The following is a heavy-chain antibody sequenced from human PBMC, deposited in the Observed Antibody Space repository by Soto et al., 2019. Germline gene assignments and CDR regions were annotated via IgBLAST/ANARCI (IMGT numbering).Heavy chain of an antibody. Sequence: EVQLLESGGGLVQRGGSLRLSCAASGFPFSSYVMSWVRQAPGKGLEWVSGISGGGSNTFYADSVKGRFTISRDNSKNTLYLHMTNLRAEDTAVYYCAKDGNWLDVYYDVWGQGTPVTVSS. CDR1: GFPFSSYV. D-gene: IGHD3-16*01. CDR2: ISGGGSNT. CDR3: AKDGNWLDVYYDV. V-gene: IGHV3-23*01. J-gene: IGHJ4*02.